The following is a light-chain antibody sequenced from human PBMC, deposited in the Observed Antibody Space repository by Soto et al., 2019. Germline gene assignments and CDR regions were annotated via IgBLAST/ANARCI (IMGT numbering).Light chain of an antibody. V-gene: IGLV2-14*01. CDR2: EVS. CDR3: SSYTSSSTYA. Sequence: QSALTQPASVSGSPGQSITISCTGTSSDVGGYNSVSWYQHHPGKVPKLMIYEVSYRPSGVSNRFSGSKSGSTATLTISGLQAEDEADYYCSSYTSSSTYAFGTGTKSPS. CDR1: SSDVGGYNS. J-gene: IGLJ1*01.